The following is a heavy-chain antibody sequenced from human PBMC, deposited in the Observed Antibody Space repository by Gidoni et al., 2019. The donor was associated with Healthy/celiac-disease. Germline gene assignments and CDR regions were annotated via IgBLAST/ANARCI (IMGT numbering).Heavy chain of an antibody. CDR2: ISGSGGST. CDR3: AKQYQLLYGDLGMDV. Sequence: EVQLLESGGGLVQPGGSLSLSCAASGFTFSRYAMSWVRQAPGKGLEWGSAISGSGGSTYYADSVKGRFTISRDNSKNTLYLQMNSLRAEETAVYYCAKQYQLLYGDLGMDVWGQGTTVTVSS. V-gene: IGHV3-23*01. CDR1: GFTFSRYA. D-gene: IGHD2-2*02. J-gene: IGHJ6*01.